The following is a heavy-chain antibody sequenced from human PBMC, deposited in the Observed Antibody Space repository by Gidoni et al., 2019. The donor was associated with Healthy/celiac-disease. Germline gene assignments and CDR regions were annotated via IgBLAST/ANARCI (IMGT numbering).Heavy chain of an antibody. V-gene: IGHV3-53*02. J-gene: IGHJ4*02. CDR2: IYSGGST. CDR1: GFTVSSNY. CDR3: ARDAFYGSGSYSQPFDY. D-gene: IGHD3-10*01. Sequence: EVQLVETGGGLIQPGGSLRLSCAASGFTVSSNYMSWVRQAPGKGLEWVSVIYSGGSTLYAESVKGRFTISRDNSKNTLYLQMNRLRAEDTAVYYCARDAFYGSGSYSQPFDYWGQGTLVTVSS.